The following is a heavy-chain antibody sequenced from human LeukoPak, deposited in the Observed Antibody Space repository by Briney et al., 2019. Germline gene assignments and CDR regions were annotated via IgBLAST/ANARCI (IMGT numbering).Heavy chain of an antibody. D-gene: IGHD3-22*01. V-gene: IGHV3-30*01. J-gene: IGHJ4*02. Sequence: PGGSLRLSCAASGFTFSSYAMHWVRQAPGKGLEWVAVISYDGSNKYYADSVKGRFTISRDNSKNTLYLQMNILRAEDTAVYYCARVRNYYDSSGNIDYWGQGTLVTVSS. CDR2: ISYDGSNK. CDR3: ARVRNYYDSSGNIDY. CDR1: GFTFSSYA.